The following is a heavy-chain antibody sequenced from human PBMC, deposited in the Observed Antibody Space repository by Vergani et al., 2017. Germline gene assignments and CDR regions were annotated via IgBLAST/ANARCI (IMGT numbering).Heavy chain of an antibody. J-gene: IGHJ6*02. Sequence: EVQLVESGGGLVQPGGSLRLSCAASGFTVSSNYMSWVRQAPGKGLEWVANIKQDGSEKYYVDSVKGRFTISRDNAKNSLYLQMNSLRAEDTAVYYCARDQPVAFDADYYGSGSYHGDYGMDVWGQGTTVTVSS. D-gene: IGHD3-10*01. CDR2: IKQDGSEK. CDR1: GFTVSSNY. V-gene: IGHV3-7*03. CDR3: ARDQPVAFDADYYGSGSYHGDYGMDV.